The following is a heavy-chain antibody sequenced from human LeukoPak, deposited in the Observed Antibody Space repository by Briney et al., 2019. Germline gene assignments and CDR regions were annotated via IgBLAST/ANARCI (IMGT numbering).Heavy chain of an antibody. V-gene: IGHV3-48*03. D-gene: IGHD3-9*01. CDR3: ARGILTDYYFDY. Sequence: PGGSLRLSCAASGFTFSSYEMNWVRQAPGKGLEWVSYVSSSGSTIYYADSVKGRFTISRDNAKNSLYLQMNSLRAEDTAVYYCARGILTDYYFDYWGQGTLVTVSS. J-gene: IGHJ4*02. CDR2: VSSSGSTI. CDR1: GFTFSSYE.